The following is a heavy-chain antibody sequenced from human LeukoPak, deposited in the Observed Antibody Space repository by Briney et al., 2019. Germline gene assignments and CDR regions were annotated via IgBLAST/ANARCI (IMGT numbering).Heavy chain of an antibody. Sequence: ASVKVSCKASGYSFTSHYMHWVRQAPGQGLEWMGIINPSGGSTSYAQKFQGRVTMTRDMSTSTVYVELSSLRSEDTAVYYCARIHPRNYLDYWGQGTLVTVSS. CDR1: GYSFTSHY. CDR2: INPSGGST. V-gene: IGHV1-46*01. J-gene: IGHJ4*02. CDR3: ARIHPRNYLDY.